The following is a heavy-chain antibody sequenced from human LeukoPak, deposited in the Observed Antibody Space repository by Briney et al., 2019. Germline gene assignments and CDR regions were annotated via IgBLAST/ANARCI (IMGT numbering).Heavy chain of an antibody. V-gene: IGHV3-21*01. CDR2: ISSGGSYI. J-gene: IGHJ4*02. Sequence: GGSLRLSCAASGFTFSDYAMNWVRHAPGKGLEWVSSISSGGSYISYADSVKGRFTVSRDNAKDSLFLQMRSLRDEDTAVYYCARGPALYCTSSSCLDGVDWGQGTLVSVSS. D-gene: IGHD2-2*01. CDR1: GFTFSDYA. CDR3: ARGPALYCTSSSCLDGVD.